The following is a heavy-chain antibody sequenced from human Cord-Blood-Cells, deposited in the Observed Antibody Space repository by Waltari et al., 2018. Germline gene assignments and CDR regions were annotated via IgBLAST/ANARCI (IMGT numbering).Heavy chain of an antibody. V-gene: IGHV4-34*01. J-gene: IGHJ3*02. CDR3: ARDGLTGDAFDI. CDR1: AGYFSGYY. D-gene: IGHD7-27*01. CDR2: INHSVRT. Sequence: QVQLQQWGAGLLKPSETLSLTCAVYAGYFSGYYSCRLRQPPGKGLEWIGEINHSVRTNYNPSLKSRVTISVDTSRNQFSLKLSSVSAADTAVYYCARDGLTGDAFDIWGQGTMVTVSS.